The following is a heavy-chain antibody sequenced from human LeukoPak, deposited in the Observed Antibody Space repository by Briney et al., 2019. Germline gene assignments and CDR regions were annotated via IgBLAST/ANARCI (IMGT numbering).Heavy chain of an antibody. V-gene: IGHV3-20*04. CDR3: ARDRYNWNDDDAFDI. CDR2: INWNGGST. D-gene: IGHD1-1*01. J-gene: IGHJ3*02. CDR1: GFTFDDYG. Sequence: GGSLRLSCAASGFTFDDYGMSWVRQAPGKGLEWVSGINWNGGSTGYADSVKGRFTISRDNAKNSLYLQMNSLRAEDTAVYYCARDRYNWNDDDAFDIWGQGTMVTVSS.